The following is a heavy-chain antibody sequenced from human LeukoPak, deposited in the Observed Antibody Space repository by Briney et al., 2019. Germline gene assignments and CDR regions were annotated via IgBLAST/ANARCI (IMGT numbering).Heavy chain of an antibody. J-gene: IGHJ5*02. CDR3: ARAARRVVRGVISNWFDP. CDR1: GYTFTSYD. CDR2: MNPNSGNT. V-gene: IGHV1-8*01. Sequence: ASVKVSCKASGYTFTSYDINWVRQATRQGLEWMGWMNPNSGNTGYAQKFQGRVTMTRNTSISTAYMELSSLRSEDTAVYYCARAARRVVRGVISNWFDPWGQGTLVTVSS. D-gene: IGHD3-10*01.